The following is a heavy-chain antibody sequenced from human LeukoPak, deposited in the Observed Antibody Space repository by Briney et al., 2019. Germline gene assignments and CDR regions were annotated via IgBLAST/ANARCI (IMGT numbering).Heavy chain of an antibody. CDR2: ISGSGGST. V-gene: IGHV3-23*01. Sequence: GGSLRLSCAASGFTFSSYAMSWVRQATGKGLEWVSAISGSGGSTYYADSVKGRFTISRDNSKNTLYLQMNSLRAEDTAVYYCAKDLYYYDSSGYLDYWGQGTLVTVSS. CDR1: GFTFSSYA. CDR3: AKDLYYYDSSGYLDY. D-gene: IGHD3-22*01. J-gene: IGHJ4*02.